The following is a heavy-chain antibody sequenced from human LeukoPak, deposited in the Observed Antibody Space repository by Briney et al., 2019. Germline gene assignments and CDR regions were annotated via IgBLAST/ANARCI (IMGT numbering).Heavy chain of an antibody. CDR2: IGTAGDT. V-gene: IGHV3-13*01. CDR3: SRGGAPAGYAYDI. Sequence: WVSAIGTAGDTYYPDSVKGRFTISRDNAKNSFYLQMDNLRPGDTAVYYCSRGGAPAGYAYDIWGHGTVVTVSS. J-gene: IGHJ3*02. D-gene: IGHD6-13*01.